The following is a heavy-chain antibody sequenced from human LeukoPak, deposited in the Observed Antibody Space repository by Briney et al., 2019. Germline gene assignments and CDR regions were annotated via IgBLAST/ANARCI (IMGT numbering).Heavy chain of an antibody. CDR1: GLTLSDAW. V-gene: IGHV3-15*01. CDR2: IKSKTDGGTT. Sequence: PGGSLRLSCAASGLTLSDAWMSWVRQAPGKGLEWVGRIKSKTDGGTTDYAAPVKGRFTISRDDSKNTLYLQMNSLKTEDTAVYYCTRVSWAASGPWGQGTLVTVSS. J-gene: IGHJ5*01. D-gene: IGHD3-10*01. CDR3: TRVSWAASGP.